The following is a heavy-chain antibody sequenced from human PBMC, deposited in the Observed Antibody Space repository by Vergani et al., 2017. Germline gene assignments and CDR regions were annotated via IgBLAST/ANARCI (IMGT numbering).Heavy chain of an antibody. J-gene: IGHJ4*02. Sequence: QVQLVESGGGLVKPGGSLRLSCAASGFTFSDYYMSWIRQAPGKGLEWVAVISYDGSNKYYADSVKGRFTISRDNSKNTLYLQMNSLRAEDTAVYYCARVWSRGGWYYFDYWGQGTLVTVSS. D-gene: IGHD6-19*01. V-gene: IGHV3-30*03. CDR3: ARVWSRGGWYYFDY. CDR2: ISYDGSNK. CDR1: GFTFSDYY.